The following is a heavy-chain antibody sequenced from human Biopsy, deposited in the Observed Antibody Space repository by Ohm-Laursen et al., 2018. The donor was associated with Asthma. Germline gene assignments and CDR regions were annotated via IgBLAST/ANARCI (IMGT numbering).Heavy chain of an antibody. V-gene: IGHV4-39*01. J-gene: IGHJ4*02. CDR2: ISYTGSA. Sequence: TLSLTCTVSGGSMSSSSYYWGWIRQPPGKGLEWMGSISYTGSAYHNPSLKSRVTISVDTSKNLLSLKLSSVTAADTAVYYCAGHWDWGSFFDYWGQGTPVTVSS. D-gene: IGHD7-27*01. CDR1: GGSMSSSSYY. CDR3: AGHWDWGSFFDY.